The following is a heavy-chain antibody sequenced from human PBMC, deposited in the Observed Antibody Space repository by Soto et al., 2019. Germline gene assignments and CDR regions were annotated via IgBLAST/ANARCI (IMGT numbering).Heavy chain of an antibody. Sequence: SDTLSLTCTVSGDSISSYYWSWIRQPPGKGLEWIGYIYYSGSTNYNPSLKSRVTISVDTSKNQFSLKLSSVTAADTAVYYCARHITNNVGYYYGMDVWGQGTTVTVSS. CDR3: ARHITNNVGYYYGMDV. V-gene: IGHV4-59*08. CDR2: IYYSGST. CDR1: GDSISSYY. J-gene: IGHJ6*02. D-gene: IGHD2-21*01.